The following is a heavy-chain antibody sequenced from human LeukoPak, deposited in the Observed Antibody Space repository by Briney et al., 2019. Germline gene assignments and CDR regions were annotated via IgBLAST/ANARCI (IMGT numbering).Heavy chain of an antibody. Sequence: GGSLRLSCAASGFTFSSYSMNWVRQAPGKGLEWVSSISSSGSYIYYADSVKGRFTISRDNAKNSLYLQMNSLRAEDTAVYYCASLWGYDILTGYYGFDYWGQGTLVTVSS. CDR3: ASLWGYDILTGYYGFDY. D-gene: IGHD3-9*01. CDR1: GFTFSSYS. CDR2: ISSSGSYI. J-gene: IGHJ4*02. V-gene: IGHV3-21*01.